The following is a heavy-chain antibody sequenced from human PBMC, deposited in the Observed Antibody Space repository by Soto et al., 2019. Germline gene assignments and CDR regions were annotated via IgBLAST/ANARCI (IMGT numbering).Heavy chain of an antibody. V-gene: IGHV3-74*01. CDR1: GFTFSSYW. CDR2: IKGDERST. D-gene: IGHD3-10*01. Sequence: EVQLVESGGGLVQPGGSLRLSCAASGFTFSSYWMHWVRQAPGKGLVWVSRIKGDERSTSYADSVKGRFTISRDNARDTRYLQMDSLRAEDTGVYYCARGLKGYYCSDYWGQGTLVTVSS. CDR3: ARGLKGYYCSDY. J-gene: IGHJ4*02.